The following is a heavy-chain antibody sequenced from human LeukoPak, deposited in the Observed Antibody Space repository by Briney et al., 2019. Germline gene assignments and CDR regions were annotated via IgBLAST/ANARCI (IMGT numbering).Heavy chain of an antibody. Sequence: GGSLRLSCAASGFTFDDYAMHWVRQAPGKGLEWVSLTSGDGGSTYYADSVKGRFTISRDNSKNSLYLQMNSLRTEDTALYYCAKDTGCSGGSCYKPGVLDYWGQGTLVTVSS. J-gene: IGHJ4*02. V-gene: IGHV3-43*02. CDR3: AKDTGCSGGSCYKPGVLDY. CDR1: GFTFDDYA. D-gene: IGHD2-15*01. CDR2: TSGDGGST.